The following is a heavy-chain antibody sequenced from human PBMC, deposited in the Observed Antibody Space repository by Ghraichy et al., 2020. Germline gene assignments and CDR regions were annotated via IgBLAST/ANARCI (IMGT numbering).Heavy chain of an antibody. CDR3: AKDRNRNPVVASQFGY. D-gene: IGHD2-21*01. CDR2: ISGSGGTT. Sequence: GESLNISCAASGFTFSSYAMSWVRQAPGKGLEWVSAISGSGGTTYYADSVKGRFTISRDKSKNTLYLQMNSLRAEDTAVYYCAKDRNRNPVVASQFGYWGQGTLVTVSS. V-gene: IGHV3-23*01. CDR1: GFTFSSYA. J-gene: IGHJ4*02.